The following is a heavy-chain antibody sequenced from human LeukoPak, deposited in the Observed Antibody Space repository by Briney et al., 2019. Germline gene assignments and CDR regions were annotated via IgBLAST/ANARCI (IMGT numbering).Heavy chain of an antibody. CDR2: IKQDGSEK. V-gene: IGHV3-7*03. CDR1: GFTLSSYW. D-gene: IGHD2-2*01. Sequence: GGSLRLSCAASGFTLSSYWMSWVRQARGKGPEWVANIKQDGSEKNYVDSVKGRFTISRDNAKNSLYLQMNSLRAEDTAVYYCARVYSSTSGKNAFDIWGQGTMVIVSS. CDR3: ARVYSSTSGKNAFDI. J-gene: IGHJ3*02.